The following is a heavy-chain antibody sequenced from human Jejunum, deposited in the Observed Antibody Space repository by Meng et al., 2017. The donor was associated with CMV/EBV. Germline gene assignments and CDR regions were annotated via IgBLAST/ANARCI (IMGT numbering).Heavy chain of an antibody. CDR2: IYHSGST. D-gene: IGHD1-7*01. V-gene: IGHV4-59*02. CDR3: AKVGEWNYGRGWFDR. J-gene: IGHJ5*02. CDR1: CTSVNNYY. Sequence: CTSVNNYYWSWIRQPPGKGLGWIGYIYHSGSTDSNPSLSSRVTISIDTSKNQVSLQLSSVTAADTAVYYCAKVGEWNYGRGWFDRWGQGTLVTVSS.